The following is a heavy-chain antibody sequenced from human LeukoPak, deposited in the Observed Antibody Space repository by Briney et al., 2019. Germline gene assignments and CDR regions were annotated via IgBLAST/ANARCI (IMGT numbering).Heavy chain of an antibody. V-gene: IGHV3-49*03. J-gene: IGHJ4*02. CDR2: IRSKAYGGTT. CDR3: TREGMGPTVSTFLDY. CDR1: GFTFGDYA. Sequence: SLRLSCTASGFTFGDYAMSWFRQAPGKGLEWVGFIRSKAYGGTTEYAASVKGRFTISRDDSKSIAYLQMNSLKTEDTAVYYCTREGMGPTVSTFLDYRGQGTLVTVSS. D-gene: IGHD4-17*01.